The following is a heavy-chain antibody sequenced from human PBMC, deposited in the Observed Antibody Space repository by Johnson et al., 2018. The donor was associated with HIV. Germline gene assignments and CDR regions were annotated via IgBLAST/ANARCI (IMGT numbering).Heavy chain of an antibody. J-gene: IGHJ3*02. V-gene: IGHV3-30-3*01. CDR3: ARGQGRWLQLYHAFDI. CDR1: GFTFSSYA. D-gene: IGHD5-24*01. CDR2: ISYDGSNK. Sequence: QMQLVESGGGLVQPGRSLRLSCAASGFTFSSYAMHWVRQAPGKGLEWVAVISYDGSNKYYADSVKGRFTISRDNSKNTLYVQMSSLRAEDTAVYYCARGQGRWLQLYHAFDIWGPGTVVTVSS.